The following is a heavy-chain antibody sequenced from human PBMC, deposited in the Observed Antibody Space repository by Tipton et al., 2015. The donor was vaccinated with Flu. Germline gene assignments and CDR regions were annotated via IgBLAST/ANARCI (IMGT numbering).Heavy chain of an antibody. Sequence: TLSLTCTVSGGSISSDDYFWGWIRQPPGKGLEWIGGIYYSGSTYYSSSLKSRVTISLDTSNNQFSLKVTPVTAADTAVYYCARERPHCSGGSCYSGPSDAWGQGTLVTVSS. CDR1: GGSISSDDYF. CDR3: ARERPHCSGGSCYSGPSDA. V-gene: IGHV4-39*07. D-gene: IGHD2-15*01. CDR2: IYYSGST. J-gene: IGHJ5*02.